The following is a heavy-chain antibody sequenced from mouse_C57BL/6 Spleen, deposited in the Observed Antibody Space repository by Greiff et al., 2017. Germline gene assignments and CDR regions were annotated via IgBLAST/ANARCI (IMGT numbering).Heavy chain of an antibody. J-gene: IGHJ4*01. CDR1: GFTFSDYG. CDR2: ISNLAYSI. CDR3: ERLRSIYAMDY. D-gene: IGHD2-10*02. V-gene: IGHV5-15*01. Sequence: EVQGVESGGGLVQPGGSLKLSCAASGFTFSDYGMAWVRQAPRKGPEWVAFISNLAYSIYYADTVTGRFTISRENAKNTLYLEMSSLRSETTAMYDCERLRSIYAMDYWGQGTSVTVSS.